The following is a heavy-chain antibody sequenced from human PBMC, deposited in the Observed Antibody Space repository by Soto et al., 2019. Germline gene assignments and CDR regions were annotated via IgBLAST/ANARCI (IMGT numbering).Heavy chain of an antibody. CDR1: GGTFSSYT. J-gene: IGHJ4*02. V-gene: IGHV1-69*04. Sequence: GASVKVSCKASGGTFSSYTISWVRQAPGQGLEWMRRIIPILSIANYAQKLQGRVTITADKSTSTAYMELSILRSEDTAVYYCARDLSDTAESWGQGTLVTVSS. D-gene: IGHD5-18*01. CDR2: IIPILSIA. CDR3: ARDLSDTAES.